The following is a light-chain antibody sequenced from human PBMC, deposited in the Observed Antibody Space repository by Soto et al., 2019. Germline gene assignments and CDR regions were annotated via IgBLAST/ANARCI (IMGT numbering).Light chain of an antibody. V-gene: IGKV3-20*01. CDR3: QQYGSSPRT. J-gene: IGKJ1*01. CDR1: QSVSSSY. CDR2: GAS. Sequence: IVLTHSPGTLSLSPGERATLSCRAIQSVSSSYLAWYQQKPGQAPRLLIYGASSRATGIPDRFSGSGPGTDFTLTISRMEPEDFAVYYCQQYGSSPRTFGQGTKVDIK.